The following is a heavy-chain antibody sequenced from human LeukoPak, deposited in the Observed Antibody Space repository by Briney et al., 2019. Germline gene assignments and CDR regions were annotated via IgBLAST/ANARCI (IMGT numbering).Heavy chain of an antibody. CDR1: GYTLTSYG. J-gene: IGHJ6*02. CDR3: ARFLYGDYYYYGMDI. Sequence: VASVKVSCEASGYTLTSYGISWVRQAPGQGLEWMGWISAYNSYTNYVQKLQGRVTIPTDTSTSSLYMQMKSLRCEDTAVYYFARFLYGDYYYYGMDIGGQGTTGTVSS. V-gene: IGHV1-18*01. D-gene: IGHD4-17*01. CDR2: ISAYNSYT.